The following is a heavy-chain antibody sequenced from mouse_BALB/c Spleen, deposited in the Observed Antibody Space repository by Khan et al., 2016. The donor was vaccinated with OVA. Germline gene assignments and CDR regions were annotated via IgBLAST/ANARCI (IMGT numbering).Heavy chain of an antibody. CDR2: ISYSGST. Sequence: EVKLLESGPGLVKPSQSLSLTCTVTAYSITSDYAWTWIRQFPGNKLEWMGYISYSGSTSYNQSLTSRISITRDTSKNQFFLQLISVTTEDTATYYFACTRFYSRYSFFYYWGHGTTLTVSS. CDR1: AYSITSDYA. J-gene: IGHJ2*01. D-gene: IGHD2-14*01. CDR3: ACTRFYSRYSFFYY. V-gene: IGHV3-2*02.